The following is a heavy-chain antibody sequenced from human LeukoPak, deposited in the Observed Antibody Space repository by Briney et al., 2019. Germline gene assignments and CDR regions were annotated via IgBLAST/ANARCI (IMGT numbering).Heavy chain of an antibody. V-gene: IGHV3-23*01. CDR1: GFTFSSYA. CDR2: ISGSGGST. D-gene: IGHD5-18*01. J-gene: IGHJ4*02. Sequence: GGSLRLSCAASGFTFSSYAMSWVHQAPGKGLEWVSAISGSGGSTYYADSVKGRFTISRDNSKNTLYLQMNSLRAEDTAVYYCAKGGLGYSYLYYFDYWGQGTLVTVSS. CDR3: AKGGLGYSYLYYFDY.